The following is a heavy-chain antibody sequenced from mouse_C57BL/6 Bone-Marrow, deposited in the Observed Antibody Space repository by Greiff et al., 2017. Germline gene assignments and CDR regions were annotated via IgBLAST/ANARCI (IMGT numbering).Heavy chain of an antibody. V-gene: IGHV2-9*01. CDR1: GFSLTSSG. CDR2: IWGGGST. Sequence: QVQLQQSGPGLLAPSQSLSITCPVSGFSLTSSGVDLVRQPPGKGLEWLGVIWGGGSTNYTSALMSRLSISKDNSKSQVFLKMNSLQTEDTAMYYCARHYYGRGYFDVWGTGTTVTVSS. CDR3: ARHYYGRGYFDV. J-gene: IGHJ1*03. D-gene: IGHD1-1*01.